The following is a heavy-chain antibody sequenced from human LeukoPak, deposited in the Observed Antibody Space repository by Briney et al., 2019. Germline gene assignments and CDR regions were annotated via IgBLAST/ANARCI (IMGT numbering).Heavy chain of an antibody. Sequence: GGSLRLSCAASGFTFSSYSMNWVRQAPGKGLEWVSSISSSSSYIYYADSVKGRFTISRDNSKNTLYLQMNSLRAEDTAVYYCARMSRDYFDYWGQGTLVTVSS. CDR1: GFTFSSYS. CDR3: ARMSRDYFDY. CDR2: ISSSSSYI. J-gene: IGHJ4*02. V-gene: IGHV3-21*01.